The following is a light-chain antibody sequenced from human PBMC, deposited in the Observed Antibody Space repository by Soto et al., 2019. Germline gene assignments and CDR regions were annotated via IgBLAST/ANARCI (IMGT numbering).Light chain of an antibody. CDR3: QQRNNWPPGIT. Sequence: EIVLTQSPGTLSLSPGERATLSCRASQSVSSSYLAWYQQKPGQAPRLLIYGASNRATGIPARFSGSGSGTDFTLTISSLEPEDFAVYYCQQRNNWPPGITFGQGTRLEN. CDR1: QSVSSSY. CDR2: GAS. J-gene: IGKJ5*01. V-gene: IGKV3D-20*02.